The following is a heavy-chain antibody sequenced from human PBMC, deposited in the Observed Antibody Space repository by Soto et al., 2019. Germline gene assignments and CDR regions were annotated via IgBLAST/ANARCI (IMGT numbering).Heavy chain of an antibody. J-gene: IGHJ4*02. D-gene: IGHD5-18*01. CDR1: GYTFSSYA. CDR3: ARHTRYGTFDF. V-gene: IGHV1-3*01. CDR2: INAGYGNT. Sequence: ASVKVSCKASGYTFSSYAMHWVSQAPGQRLEWMGWINAGYGNTKSSQKFQDRVTISRDTSASTAYMELTSLRSEDTAVYYCARHTRYGTFDFWGQGTLVTVSS.